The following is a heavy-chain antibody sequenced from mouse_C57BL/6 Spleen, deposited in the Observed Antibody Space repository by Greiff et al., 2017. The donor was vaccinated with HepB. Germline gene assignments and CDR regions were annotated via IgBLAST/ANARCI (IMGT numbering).Heavy chain of an antibody. D-gene: IGHD2-4*01. V-gene: IGHV1-7*01. J-gene: IGHJ2*01. CDR2: INPSSGYT. Sequence: VQLQQSGAELAKPGASVKLSCKASGYTFTSYWMHWVKQRPGQGLEWIGYINPSSGYTKYNQKFKDKATLTADKSSSTAYMQLSSPTYEDSAVYYCARRYDYDEDYFDYWGQGTTLTVSS. CDR3: ARRYDYDEDYFDY. CDR1: GYTFTSYW.